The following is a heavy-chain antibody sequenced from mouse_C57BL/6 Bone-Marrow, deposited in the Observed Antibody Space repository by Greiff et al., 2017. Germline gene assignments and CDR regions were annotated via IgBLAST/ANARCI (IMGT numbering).Heavy chain of an antibody. CDR3: ARFSDY. CDR1: GYTFTSYW. V-gene: IGHV1-50*01. CDR2: IDPSDSYT. J-gene: IGHJ2*01. Sequence: VQLQQPGAELVKPGASVKLSCKASGYTFTSYWMQWVKQRPGQGLEWIGEIDPSDSYTNYNQKFKGKATLTVDTSSSTAYMQLSSLTSEDSAVYYCARFSDYWGQGTTLTVSS.